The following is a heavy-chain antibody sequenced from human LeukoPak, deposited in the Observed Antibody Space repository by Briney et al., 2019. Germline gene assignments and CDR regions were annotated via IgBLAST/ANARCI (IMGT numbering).Heavy chain of an antibody. J-gene: IGHJ4*02. V-gene: IGHV3-33*01. D-gene: IGHD5-18*01. CDR2: IWYDGSNK. CDR1: GFTFSSYG. CDR3: ARDRRGYSYGYLEY. Sequence: GGSLRLSCAASGFTFSSYGMHWVRQAPGKGLEWVAVIWYDGSNKYYADSVKGRFTISRDNSKNTLYLQMNSLRAEDTAVYYCARDRRGYSYGYLEYWGQGTLVTVSS.